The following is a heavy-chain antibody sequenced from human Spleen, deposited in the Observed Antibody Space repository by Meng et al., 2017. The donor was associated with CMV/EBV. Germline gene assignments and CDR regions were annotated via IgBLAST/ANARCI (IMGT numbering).Heavy chain of an antibody. J-gene: IGHJ5*02. V-gene: IGHV1-18*01. CDR1: GYDFSTYG. D-gene: IGHD3-22*01. CDR3: ARDYYPDT. CDR2: ISGYDGNT. Sequence: VKVSCKASGYDFSTYGISWVRQAPGQGLEWMGWISGYDGNTNYAEKFQDRVTMTRDTSTSTVYMELRSLRSDDTAVYYCARDYYPDTWGQGTLVTVSS.